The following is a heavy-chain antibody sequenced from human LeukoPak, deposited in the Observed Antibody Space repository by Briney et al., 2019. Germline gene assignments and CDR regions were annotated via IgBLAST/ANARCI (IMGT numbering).Heavy chain of an antibody. J-gene: IGHJ5*02. Sequence: SETLSLTCAVSGGSISSGGYSWSWIRQPPGKGLEWIGYIYHSGSTYYNPSLKSRVTISVDRSKNQFSLKLSSVTAADTAVYYCARGGSITMVRGVPRWNWFDPWGQGTLVTVSS. V-gene: IGHV4-30-2*01. CDR3: ARGGSITMVRGVPRWNWFDP. CDR2: IYHSGST. CDR1: GGSISSGGYS. D-gene: IGHD3-10*01.